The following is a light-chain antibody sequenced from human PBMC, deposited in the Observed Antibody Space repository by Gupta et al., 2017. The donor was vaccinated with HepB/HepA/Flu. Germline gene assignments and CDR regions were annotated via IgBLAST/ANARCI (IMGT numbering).Light chain of an antibody. CDR1: SSDVGSYKY. Sequence: QSALTQPASVSGSPGQSITISCIGTSSDVGSYKYVSWYQQLPGKAPKLLLYDVSSRPSGVSNRFSGSKSANTASLTISGLQAEDEADYFCSSYTAITTSVIFGGGTRLTVL. CDR2: DVS. CDR3: SSYTAITTSVI. V-gene: IGLV2-14*03. J-gene: IGLJ2*01.